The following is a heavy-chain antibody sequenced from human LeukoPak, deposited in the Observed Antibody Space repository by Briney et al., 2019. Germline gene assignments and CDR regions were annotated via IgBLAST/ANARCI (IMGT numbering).Heavy chain of an antibody. Sequence: SVKVSCKASGGTFSSYAISWVRQAPGQGLEWMGGIIPIFGTANYAQKFQGRVTITADESTSTAYMELSSLRSEDTAVYYCAKSDVSGSYDDYWGQGTLVTVSS. D-gene: IGHD3-10*01. CDR2: IIPIFGTA. V-gene: IGHV1-69*13. CDR3: AKSDVSGSYDDY. CDR1: GGTFSSYA. J-gene: IGHJ4*02.